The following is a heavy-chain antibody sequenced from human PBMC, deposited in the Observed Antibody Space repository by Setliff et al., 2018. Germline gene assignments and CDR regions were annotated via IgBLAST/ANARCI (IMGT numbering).Heavy chain of an antibody. Sequence: SETLSLTCTLSGGSLTQHYWSWVRQPPGKGLEWIGYVYYNGNTNYSPSLKSRVTISADTSKNQVSLKLTSATAADTAVYYCARDRTAYNYGMDVWGQGTTVTVSS. CDR3: ARDRTAYNYGMDV. D-gene: IGHD5-18*01. V-gene: IGHV4-59*11. J-gene: IGHJ6*02. CDR2: VYYNGNT. CDR1: GGSLTQHY.